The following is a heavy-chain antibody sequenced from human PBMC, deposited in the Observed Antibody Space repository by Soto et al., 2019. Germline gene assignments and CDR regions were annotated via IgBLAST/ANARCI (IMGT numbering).Heavy chain of an antibody. CDR1: GYSFTSYW. J-gene: IGHJ4*02. D-gene: IGHD3-22*01. V-gene: IGHV5-51*01. CDR3: ARQVPHYYDSSGYPDY. CDR2: IYPGDSDT. Sequence: PGESLKISCKGSGYSFTSYWIGWVRQMPGKGLEWMGIIYPGDSDTRYSPSFQGQVTISADKSISTAYLQWSSLKASDTSMYYCARQVPHYYDSSGYPDYWGQGTLVTVSS.